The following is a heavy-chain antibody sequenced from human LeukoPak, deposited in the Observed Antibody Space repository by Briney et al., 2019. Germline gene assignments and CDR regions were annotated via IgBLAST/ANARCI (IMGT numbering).Heavy chain of an antibody. Sequence: PGGSLRLSSAASGFTFSIYSMNWVRQAPGKGLEWVSYISSVSTTIYYADSVKGRFTISRDNAKNSLYLQINRLRDEDTAVYYCTRERSAHAFDIWGQGTMVTVPS. CDR1: GFTFSIYS. CDR3: TRERSAHAFDI. CDR2: ISSVSTTI. D-gene: IGHD3-3*01. V-gene: IGHV3-48*02. J-gene: IGHJ3*02.